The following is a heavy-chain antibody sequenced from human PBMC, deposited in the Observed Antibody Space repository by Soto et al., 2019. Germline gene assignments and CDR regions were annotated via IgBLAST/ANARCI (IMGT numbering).Heavy chain of an antibody. CDR1: GGSISSSSYY. V-gene: IGHV4-39*01. CDR2: IYYSGST. J-gene: IGHJ4*02. CDR3: ARPSGSYLYYFDY. Sequence: PSETLSLTCTVSGGSISSSSYYWGWIRQPPGKGLEWIGSIYYSGSTYYNPSLKSRVTISVDTSKNQFSLKLSSVTAADTAVYYCARPSGSYLYYFDYWGQGTLVPVSS. D-gene: IGHD1-26*01.